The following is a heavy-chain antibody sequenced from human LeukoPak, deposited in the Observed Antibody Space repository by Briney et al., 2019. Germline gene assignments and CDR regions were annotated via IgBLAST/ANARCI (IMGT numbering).Heavy chain of an antibody. Sequence: SETLSLTCTVFGYSISSGYYWGWNRQPPGKGLEWIGSIYHSGSTYYNPSLKGRVTISVDTSKTQFSLKLSSVTAADTAVYYCARESGSSGWYNYWGQGTLVTVSS. D-gene: IGHD6-19*01. CDR1: GYSISSGYY. J-gene: IGHJ4*02. V-gene: IGHV4-38-2*02. CDR3: ARESGSSGWYNY. CDR2: IYHSGST.